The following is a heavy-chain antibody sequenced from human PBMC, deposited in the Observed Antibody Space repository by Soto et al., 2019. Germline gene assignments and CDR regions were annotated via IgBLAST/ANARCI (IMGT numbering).Heavy chain of an antibody. Sequence: GGSLRLSCAASGFTFSSYAMSWVRQAPGKGLEWVSAISGSGGSTYYADSVKGRFTISRDNSKNTLYLQMNSLRAEDTAVYYCARDQCSGGSCKYYFDYWGQGTLVTVS. CDR1: GFTFSSYA. CDR2: ISGSGGST. D-gene: IGHD2-15*01. J-gene: IGHJ4*02. CDR3: ARDQCSGGSCKYYFDY. V-gene: IGHV3-23*01.